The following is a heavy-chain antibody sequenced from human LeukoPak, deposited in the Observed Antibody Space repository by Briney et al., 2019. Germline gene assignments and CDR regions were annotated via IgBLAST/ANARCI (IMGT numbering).Heavy chain of an antibody. CDR3: ARVGLLRYFDWLSNFDY. J-gene: IGHJ4*02. CDR1: GYTFTSYG. D-gene: IGHD3-9*01. Sequence: ASVKVSCKASGYTFTSYGISWVRQAPGQGLEWMGWISAYNGNTNHAQKLQGRVTMTTDTSTSTAYMELRSLRSDGTAVYYCARVGLLRYFDWLSNFDYWGQRTLVTVSS. V-gene: IGHV1-18*01. CDR2: ISAYNGNT.